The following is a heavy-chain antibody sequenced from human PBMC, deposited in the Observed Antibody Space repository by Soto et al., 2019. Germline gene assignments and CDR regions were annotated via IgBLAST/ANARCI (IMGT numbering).Heavy chain of an antibody. CDR2: SYYSGST. J-gene: IGHJ3*02. D-gene: IGHD6-6*01. CDR1: GGSVSSGSYY. V-gene: IGHV4-61*01. Sequence: QVQLQESGPGLVKPSETLSLTCTVSGGSVSSGSYYWSWIRQPPGKGLEWIGYSYYSGSTNYNPSLKRRVTISVDTSKNQFSLKLSSVTAADTAVYYCARGGDGSSHIQDAFDIWGQGTMVTVSS. CDR3: ARGGDGSSHIQDAFDI.